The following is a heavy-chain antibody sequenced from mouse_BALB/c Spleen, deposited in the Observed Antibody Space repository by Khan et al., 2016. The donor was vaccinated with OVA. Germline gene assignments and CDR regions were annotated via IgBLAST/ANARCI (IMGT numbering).Heavy chain of an antibody. CDR2: IYPGSNNT. CDR3: AREGGAWFPY. Sequence: QVQLQQSGAELARPGASVKLSCKASGYTFTDYNINWVKQRTGQGLEWIGEIYPGSNNTYYNEKFKGKATLTADKSSSTAYMQLSSLTSEDSAVYFCAREGGAWFPYGGQGTLVTVSA. CDR1: GYTFTDYN. J-gene: IGHJ3*01. V-gene: IGHV1-77*01.